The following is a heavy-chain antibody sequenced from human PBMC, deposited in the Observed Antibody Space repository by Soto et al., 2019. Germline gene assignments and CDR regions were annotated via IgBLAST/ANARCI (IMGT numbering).Heavy chain of an antibody. V-gene: IGHV5-10-1*01. D-gene: IGHD2-2*01. J-gene: IGHJ4*02. CDR1: GYSFTAYW. CDR3: TGRASSRFYHFDF. CDR2: IDPSDSYV. Sequence: PGEALKISCQASGYSFTAYWITWVRQMPGKGLEWMATIDPSDSYVYYSPSFRGHVTVSVDKSITTVYLQWNRLKASDSAMYFCTGRASSRFYHFDFWGQGALVTVSS.